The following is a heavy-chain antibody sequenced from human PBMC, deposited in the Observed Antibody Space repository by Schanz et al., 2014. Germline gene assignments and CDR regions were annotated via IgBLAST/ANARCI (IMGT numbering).Heavy chain of an antibody. V-gene: IGHV3-23*04. Sequence: EVQLVESGGGLVQPGGSLRLSCAASGFTFSSNAMNWVRQAPGGGLEWVSVISGNSDTTHYADSVKGRFTISRDNSKNSLYLQTNSTRDEDTAVYYCARGGATRFDYWGQGTLVTVSS. D-gene: IGHD1-26*01. CDR1: GFTFSSNA. CDR3: ARGGATRFDY. CDR2: ISGNSDTT. J-gene: IGHJ4*02.